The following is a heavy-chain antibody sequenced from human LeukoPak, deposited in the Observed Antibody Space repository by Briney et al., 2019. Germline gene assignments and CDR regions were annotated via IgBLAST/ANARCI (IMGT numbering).Heavy chain of an antibody. V-gene: IGHV3-7*01. D-gene: IGHD1-1*01. CDR1: GFTFSSYW. CDR3: ARERQLERLAFGKEGSAFDY. CDR2: IRQDGSEK. J-gene: IGHJ4*02. Sequence: PGGSLRLSCAASGFTFSSYWMNWVRQAPGKGLEWVASIRQDGSEKYYVDSVKGRFTISRDNAKNSLYLQMNRLRAEDTAVYYCARERQLERLAFGKEGSAFDYWGQGTLVTVSS.